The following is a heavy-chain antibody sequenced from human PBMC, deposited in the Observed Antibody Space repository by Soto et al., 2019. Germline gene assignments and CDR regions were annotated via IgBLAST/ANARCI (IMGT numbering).Heavy chain of an antibody. CDR3: GRGGGQFDS. CDR2: IKQDGTEK. CDR1: GFTFSSYW. J-gene: IGHJ4*02. D-gene: IGHD2-15*01. Sequence: EVQLVEAGGDLVQPGGSLRLSCAASGFTFSSYWMSWVRQAPGKGLEWVASIKQDGTEKYYVDSVEGRFSISRDNPKNSLLLRMNGVRAEDTAVYYCGRGGGQFDSWGQGALVTVTS. V-gene: IGHV3-7*01.